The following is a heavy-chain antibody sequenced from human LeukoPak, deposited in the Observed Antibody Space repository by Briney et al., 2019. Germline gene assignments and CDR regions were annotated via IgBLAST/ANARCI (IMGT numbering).Heavy chain of an antibody. Sequence: SETLSLTCTVSGGSISGSSYYWGWIRQPPGKGLEWIGSIYYSGSTYYNPSLKSRVTISVDTSKNQFSLKLSSVTAADTAVYYCASRDIRVDYWGQGTLVTVSS. CDR3: ASRDIRVDY. CDR1: GGSISGSSYY. J-gene: IGHJ4*02. CDR2: IYYSGST. D-gene: IGHD2-15*01. V-gene: IGHV4-39*07.